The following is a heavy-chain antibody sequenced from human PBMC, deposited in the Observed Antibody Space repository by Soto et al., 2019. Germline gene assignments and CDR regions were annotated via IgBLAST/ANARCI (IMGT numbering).Heavy chain of an antibody. J-gene: IGHJ4*02. CDR3: ANHLWFGELSN. D-gene: IGHD3-10*01. V-gene: IGHV3-23*01. CDR1: GFTFSSYA. CDR2: ISGSGGST. Sequence: EVQLLESGGGLVQPGGSLRLSCAASGFTFSSYAMSWVRQAPGKGLEWVSAISGSGGSTYYADSVKGRFTISRDNSKNTLYLQMNRLRAEDTAVYDCANHLWFGELSNWGQGTLVTVSS.